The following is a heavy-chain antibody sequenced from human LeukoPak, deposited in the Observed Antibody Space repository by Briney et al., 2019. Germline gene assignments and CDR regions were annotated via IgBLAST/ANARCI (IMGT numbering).Heavy chain of an antibody. CDR2: IPSDGSNE. CDR1: GLTFSSYG. Sequence: GGSLRLSCAASGLTFSSYGMHWVRQAPGKGLEWVAVIPSDGSNEFYADSVKGRFSISRDNSKNSLSLGMNSLRTEDTAMYYCARESGKFDYWGQGTLVAVSS. J-gene: IGHJ4*02. CDR3: ARESGKFDY. V-gene: IGHV3-30*03.